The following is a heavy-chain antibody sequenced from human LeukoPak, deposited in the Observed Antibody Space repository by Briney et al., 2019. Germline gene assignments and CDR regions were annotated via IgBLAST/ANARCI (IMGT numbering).Heavy chain of an antibody. CDR3: ARAPGDIVVVPAAVGGDY. J-gene: IGHJ4*02. CDR1: GYTFTSYY. CDR2: INPSGGST. V-gene: IGHV1-46*01. D-gene: IGHD2-2*01. Sequence: ASVKVSCKASGYTFTSYYMHWVRQAPGQGLEWMGIINPSGGSTSYAQKFQGRVTMTRDTSTSTVYMELSSLRSEDTAVYYCARAPGDIVVVPAAVGGDYWGQGTLVTVSS.